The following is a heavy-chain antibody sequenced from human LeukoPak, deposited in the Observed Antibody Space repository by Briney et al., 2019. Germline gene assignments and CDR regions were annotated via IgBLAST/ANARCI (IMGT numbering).Heavy chain of an antibody. Sequence: KPSETLSLTCTVSGGSISSYYWSWIRQPPGKGLEWIGYIYYSGSTNYNPSLKSRVTISVDTSKSQFSLKLSSVTAADTAVYYCARHTDYGLDYWGQGTLVTASS. J-gene: IGHJ4*02. V-gene: IGHV4-59*08. D-gene: IGHD4-17*01. CDR3: ARHTDYGLDY. CDR2: IYYSGST. CDR1: GGSISSYY.